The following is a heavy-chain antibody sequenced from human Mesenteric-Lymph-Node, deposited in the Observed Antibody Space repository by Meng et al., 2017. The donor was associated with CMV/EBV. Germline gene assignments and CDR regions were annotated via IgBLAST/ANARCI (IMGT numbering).Heavy chain of an antibody. J-gene: IGHJ4*02. D-gene: IGHD2-15*01. Sequence: SLKISCAASGFSFSDTFMDWFRQAPGKGLECVGRIRNKAATYTTEYAASVRGRFTISRDDSKNSLYLQMNSLKIEDTAVYYCVKDFLGAGDFWGQGTPVTVSS. V-gene: IGHV3-72*01. CDR1: GFSFSDTF. CDR3: VKDFLGAGDF. CDR2: IRNKAATYTT.